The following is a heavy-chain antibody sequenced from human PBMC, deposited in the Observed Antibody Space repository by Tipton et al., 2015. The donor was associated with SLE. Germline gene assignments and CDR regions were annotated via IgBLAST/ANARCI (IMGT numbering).Heavy chain of an antibody. V-gene: IGHV4-59*01. CDR2: IHYTGGT. CDR1: GGSISGYY. Sequence: TLSLTCNVSGGSISGYYWSWIRRPPGKGLEWIGYIHYTGGTNYNPSLRSRITISVDRAKDQFSLRLTSVTAADTAVYFCARSLATTVPRFDHWGQGTLVAVSS. J-gene: IGHJ4*02. D-gene: IGHD5-24*01. CDR3: ARSLATTVPRFDH.